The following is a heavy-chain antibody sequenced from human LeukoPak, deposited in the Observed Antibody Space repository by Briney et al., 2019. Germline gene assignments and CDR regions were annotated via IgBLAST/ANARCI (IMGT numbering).Heavy chain of an antibody. V-gene: IGHV3-23*01. D-gene: IGHD3-10*01. CDR2: ISGSGGST. CDR1: GFTFSSYA. Sequence: GGSLRLSCAASGFTFSSYAMSWVRQAPGKGLEWVSAISGSGGSTYYADSVKGRFTISRDSSTNTLYLQLSSLRAEDTAIYYCARGGSVFTYFFDYWGQGTLVTVSS. J-gene: IGHJ4*02. CDR3: ARGGSVFTYFFDY.